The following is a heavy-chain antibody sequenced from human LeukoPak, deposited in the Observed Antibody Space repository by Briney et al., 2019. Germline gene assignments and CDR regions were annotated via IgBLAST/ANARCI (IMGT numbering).Heavy chain of an antibody. CDR1: GYSISSGYY. CDR2: MYHRGST. Sequence: SETLSLTCAVSGYSISSGYYWGWIRQPPGKGLEWIGSMYHRGSTYYNPSLKSRVSISLDTSKNQVSLNLTSVTAADTAAYYCATITISGNVWSFSDLRIDFWGQGTLVTVSS. J-gene: IGHJ4*02. CDR3: ATITISGNVWSFSDLRIDF. V-gene: IGHV4-38-2*01. D-gene: IGHD6-19*01.